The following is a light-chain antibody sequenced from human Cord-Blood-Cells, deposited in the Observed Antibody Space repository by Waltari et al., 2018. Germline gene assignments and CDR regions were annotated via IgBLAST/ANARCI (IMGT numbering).Light chain of an antibody. J-gene: IGKJ2*03. Sequence: DIQMTQSPSTLSASVGDRVTITCRARQSISSWLAWYQQKPGKAPKLLIYKASSLESGVQSRCSGSGSGTEFTLTISSLQPDDFATYYCQQYNSYSYSFGQGTKLEIK. CDR3: QQYNSYSYS. V-gene: IGKV1-5*03. CDR1: QSISSW. CDR2: KAS.